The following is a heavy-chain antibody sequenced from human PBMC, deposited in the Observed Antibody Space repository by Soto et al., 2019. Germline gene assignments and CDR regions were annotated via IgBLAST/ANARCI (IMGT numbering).Heavy chain of an antibody. CDR1: GDSISSGGYS. D-gene: IGHD3-10*01. CDR3: ARSLWFGELGCFDP. V-gene: IGHV4-30-2*01. Sequence: PSETLSLTCAVSGDSISSGGYSWSWIRQPPGKGLEWIGYIYHSGSTYYNPSLKSRVAISVDRSKNQFSLKLSSVTAADTAVYYCARSLWFGELGCFDPWGQGTLVTVSS. CDR2: IYHSGST. J-gene: IGHJ5*02.